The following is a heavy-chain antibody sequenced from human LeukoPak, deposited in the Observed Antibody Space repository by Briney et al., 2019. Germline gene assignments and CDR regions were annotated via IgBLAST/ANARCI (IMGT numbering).Heavy chain of an antibody. Sequence: SETLSLTCTVSGGSISSGGYYRSWIRQPPGKGLEWIGYIYHSGSTYYNPSLKSRVTISVDRSKNQFSLKLSSVTAADTAVYFCARHHFQLSALDYWGQGTLVTVSS. J-gene: IGHJ4*02. CDR1: GGSISSGGYY. CDR3: ARHHFQLSALDY. D-gene: IGHD2-2*01. V-gene: IGHV4-30-2*01. CDR2: IYHSGST.